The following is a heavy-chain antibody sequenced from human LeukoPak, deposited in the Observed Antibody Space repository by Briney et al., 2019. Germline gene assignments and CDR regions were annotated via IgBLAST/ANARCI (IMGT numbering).Heavy chain of an antibody. V-gene: IGHV3-74*01. CDR2: INSDGSST. D-gene: IGHD3-10*01. CDR1: GFTFSSYS. CDR3: ARPYGSGAGGSFDY. J-gene: IGHJ4*02. Sequence: GGSLRLSCAASGFTFSSYSMNWVRQAPGKGLVWVSRINSDGSSTSYADSVKGRFTISRDNAKNTLYLQMNSLRAEDTAVYYCARPYGSGAGGSFDYWGQGTLVTVSS.